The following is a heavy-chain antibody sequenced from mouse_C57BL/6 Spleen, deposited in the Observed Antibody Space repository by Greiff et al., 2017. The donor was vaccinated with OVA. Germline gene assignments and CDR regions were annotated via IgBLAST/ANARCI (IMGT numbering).Heavy chain of an antibody. J-gene: IGHJ3*01. CDR1: GYTFTSYW. Sequence: QVQLQQPGAELVKPGASVKLSCKASGYTFTSYWMHWVKQRPGQGLEWIGMIHPNSGSTNYNEKFKSKATLTVDKSSSTAYMQLSSLTSDDSAFYYCAQNYYGSSWWFAYWGQGTLVTVSA. D-gene: IGHD1-1*01. V-gene: IGHV1-64*01. CDR3: AQNYYGSSWWFAY. CDR2: IHPNSGST.